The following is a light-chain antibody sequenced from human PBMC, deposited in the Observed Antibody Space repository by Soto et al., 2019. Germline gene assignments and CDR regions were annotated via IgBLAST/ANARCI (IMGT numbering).Light chain of an antibody. V-gene: IGLV1-40*01. J-gene: IGLJ1*01. CDR3: PSYDRSLSGSV. CDR2: GNS. CDR1: SSNIGAGYD. Sequence: QSVLTQPPSVSGAPGQRVTISCTGSSSNIGAGYDVHWYLQLPGTAPKLLIHGNSNRPSGVPDRFSGSKSGTSASLAITGLQAEDAADYYCPSYDRSLSGSVFGTCTKVTVL.